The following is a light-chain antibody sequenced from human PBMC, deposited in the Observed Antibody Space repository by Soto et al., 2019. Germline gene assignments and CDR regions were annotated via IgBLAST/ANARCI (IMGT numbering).Light chain of an antibody. V-gene: IGLV4-69*01. CDR1: SGHSSYA. CDR3: QTWGTGIPPVV. J-gene: IGLJ2*01. Sequence: QPVLTQSPSASASLGASVKLTCTLSSGHSSYAIAWHQQQPEKGPRYLMKLNSDGSHSKGDGIPDRFSGSSSGAERYLTISSLQSEAEADHDCQTWGTGIPPVVFGGGTKLTVL. CDR2: LNSDGSH.